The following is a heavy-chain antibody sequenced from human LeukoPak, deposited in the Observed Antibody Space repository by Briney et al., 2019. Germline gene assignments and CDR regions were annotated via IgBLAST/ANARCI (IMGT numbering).Heavy chain of an antibody. D-gene: IGHD6-19*01. CDR3: AREVYSSGWYSFDY. CDR1: GFTFSSYG. Sequence: PGGSLRLSCAASGFTFSSYGMHWVRQAPGKGLEWVAVIWYDGSNKYYADSVKGRFTISRDNSKNTLYLQMNSLRAEDTAVYYCAREVYSSGWYSFDYWGQGTLVTVSS. CDR2: IWYDGSNK. V-gene: IGHV3-33*01. J-gene: IGHJ4*02.